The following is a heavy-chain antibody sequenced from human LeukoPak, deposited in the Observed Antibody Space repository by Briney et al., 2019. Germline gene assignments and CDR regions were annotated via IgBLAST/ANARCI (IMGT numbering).Heavy chain of an antibody. CDR1: GFTFGSYA. CDR2: ISGSGDST. CDR3: ARGYCSSTSCYYAGNFNWFDP. J-gene: IGHJ5*02. V-gene: IGHV3-23*01. D-gene: IGHD2-2*01. Sequence: GGSLRLSCAATGFTFGSYAMSWVRQAPGKGLEWVSIISGSGDSTYYAESVKGRFTISRDNSKNTLYLQMNSLRAEDTAVYYCARGYCSSTSCYYAGNFNWFDPWGQGTLVTVSS.